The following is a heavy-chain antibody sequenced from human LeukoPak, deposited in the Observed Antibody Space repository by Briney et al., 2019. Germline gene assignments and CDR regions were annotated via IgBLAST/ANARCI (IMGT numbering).Heavy chain of an antibody. V-gene: IGHV3-7*01. CDR1: GFTFNSNW. CDR3: ARGGGLTSFGVVVFGTFYYMDV. J-gene: IGHJ6*03. Sequence: GGSLRLSCAASGFTFNSNWMTWLRQAQGKGLEWVAHIKQDGTEKYYVDSVEGRFTISRDNAKDSVFLEMNSLRGEDTAVYYCARGGGLTSFGVVVFGTFYYMDVWGKGTTVTVSS. CDR2: IKQDGTEK. D-gene: IGHD3-3*01.